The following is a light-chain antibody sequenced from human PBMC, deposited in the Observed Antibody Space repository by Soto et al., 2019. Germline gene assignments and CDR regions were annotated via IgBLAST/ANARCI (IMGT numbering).Light chain of an antibody. J-gene: IGKJ2*01. V-gene: IGKV3-20*01. CDR1: QSVSSIY. CDR3: QQYGDSPLYT. CDR2: AAT. Sequence: EIVLTQSPGTLSLSPGERATLSCRASQSVSSIYFAWYQQKPGQAHRLLINAATNRATGVTDRFSGSGSGKDFTLTISRREPEDVAVYYCQQYGDSPLYTFGQGTNVEI.